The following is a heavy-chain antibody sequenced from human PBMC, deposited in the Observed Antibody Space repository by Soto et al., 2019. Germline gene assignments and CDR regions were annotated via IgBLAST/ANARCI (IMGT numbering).Heavy chain of an antibody. CDR2: IYYSGST. CDR1: GGSISRYY. D-gene: IGHD1-26*01. CDR3: AFRGAATSRFDAFDI. Sequence: SETLSLTCTFSGGSISRYYWSWIRQPPGKGLEWIGYIYYSGSTNYNPSLKSRVTMSVDRSMNQFSLKLSSVTAADTAVYYCAFRGAATSRFDAFDIWGQGTMVTV. V-gene: IGHV4-59*08. J-gene: IGHJ3*02.